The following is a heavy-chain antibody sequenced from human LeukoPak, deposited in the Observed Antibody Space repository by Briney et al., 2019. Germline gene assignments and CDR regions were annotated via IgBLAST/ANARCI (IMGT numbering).Heavy chain of an antibody. J-gene: IGHJ3*02. CDR2: IFSYGSDT. Sequence: GESLQIFCRGSAYSFTSCWIGWLSQLPGEGLVWMGGIFSYGSDTSYSPSFQGRVTISADKSISTASLQWSSVTASDTAVYYCARTGHGYDTISGYYHLCAFESWGKGTMVTVAS. CDR1: AYSFTSCW. V-gene: IGHV5-51*01. D-gene: IGHD3-22*01. CDR3: ARTGHGYDTISGYYHLCAFES.